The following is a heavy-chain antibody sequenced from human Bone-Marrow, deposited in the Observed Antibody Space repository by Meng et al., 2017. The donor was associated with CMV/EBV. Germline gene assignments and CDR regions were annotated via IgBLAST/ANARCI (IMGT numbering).Heavy chain of an antibody. CDR2: ISPYNGNT. J-gene: IGHJ3*02. CDR1: GYTFTSYG. CDR3: AKDLSGVRWQRGAFDI. V-gene: IGHV1-18*01. D-gene: IGHD4-23*01. Sequence: ASVKVSCKASGYTFTSYGISWVRQAPGQGLEWMGWISPYNGNTNYAQKVQGRVTMTKDSSTRTAYMELRSLRSDDTAVYYCAKDLSGVRWQRGAFDIWGQGTMVTVSS.